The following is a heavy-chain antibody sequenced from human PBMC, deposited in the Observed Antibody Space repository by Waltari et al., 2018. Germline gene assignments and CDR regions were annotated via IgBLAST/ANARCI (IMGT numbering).Heavy chain of an antibody. CDR3: ARGGRKYSSSWGY. CDR2: INHSGST. J-gene: IGHJ4*02. V-gene: IGHV4-34*01. Sequence: QVQLQQWGAGLLKPSETLSLTCAVYGGSFSGYYWSWIRQTPGKGLEWIGEINHSGSTNYNPSLKSRVTISVDTSKNQFSLKLSSVTAADTAVYYCARGGRKYSSSWGYWGQGTLVTVSS. CDR1: GGSFSGYY. D-gene: IGHD6-13*01.